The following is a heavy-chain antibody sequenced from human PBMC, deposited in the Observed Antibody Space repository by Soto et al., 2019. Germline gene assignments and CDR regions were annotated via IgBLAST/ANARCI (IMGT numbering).Heavy chain of an antibody. CDR2: ISGGANIT. Sequence: GGSLRLSCAASASGFTFSSYAMIWVRQAPGKGLEWLSTISGGANITYYADSVKGRFTISRDISKNTLLLQMLGLRAEDTAVYFCAKSTVVPAPIDYWGQGTLVTVSS. J-gene: IGHJ4*02. CDR1: GFTFSSYA. D-gene: IGHD2-2*01. V-gene: IGHV3-23*01. CDR3: AKSTVVPAPIDY.